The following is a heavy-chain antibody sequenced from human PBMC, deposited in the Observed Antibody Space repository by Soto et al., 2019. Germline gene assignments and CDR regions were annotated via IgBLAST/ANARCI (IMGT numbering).Heavy chain of an antibody. D-gene: IGHD6-6*01. CDR3: AKEMYPRTVLDSSSPWGDY. V-gene: IGHV3-30*18. CDR2: VSYDGSHK. J-gene: IGHJ4*02. Sequence: QVQLVQSGGGVIQPGKSLRLSCAASGITFTTYGMHWVRQTPGKGLKWVAVVSYDGSHKYYADSVKGRFTISRDDSKNTLYLQMNSLRVEDTAVYYCAKEMYPRTVLDSSSPWGDYWGQGTLVTVSS. CDR1: GITFTTYG.